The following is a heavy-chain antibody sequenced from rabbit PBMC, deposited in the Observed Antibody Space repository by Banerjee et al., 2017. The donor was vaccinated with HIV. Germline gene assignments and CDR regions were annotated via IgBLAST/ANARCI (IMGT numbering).Heavy chain of an antibody. CDR2: IYAGGSAFT. CDR3: ARDLAGVIGWNFDL. D-gene: IGHD4-1*01. J-gene: IGHJ4*01. Sequence: QEQLVESGGDLVKPEGSLTLTCTASGWSFSSSYWICWVRQAPGKGLEWIACIYAGGSAFTAYASWAKGRFTISKTSSTTVTLQMTSLTAADTATYFCARDLAGVIGWNFDLWGPGTLVTVS. CDR1: GWSFSSSYW. V-gene: IGHV1S45*01.